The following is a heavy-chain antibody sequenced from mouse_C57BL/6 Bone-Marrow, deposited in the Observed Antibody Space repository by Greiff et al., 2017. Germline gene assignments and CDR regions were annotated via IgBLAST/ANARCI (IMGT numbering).Heavy chain of an antibody. Sequence: EVHLVESGGGLVKPGGSLKLSCAASGFTFSSYAMSWVRQTPEKRLEWVATISDGGSTYYPDTVKGRFTISRDNAKNTLYLKMLRLKAEDTAMYYCARQAYWGQGTTLTVSS. CDR2: ISDGGST. CDR3: ARQAY. V-gene: IGHV5-4*01. CDR1: GFTFSSYA. J-gene: IGHJ2*01.